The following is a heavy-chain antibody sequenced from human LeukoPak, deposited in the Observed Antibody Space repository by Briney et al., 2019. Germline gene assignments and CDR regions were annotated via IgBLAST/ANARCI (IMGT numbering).Heavy chain of an antibody. CDR3: ARDRGHYYDSSEKEGVDY. CDR1: GGSISSGDYY. V-gene: IGHV4-30-4*08. Sequence: SETLSLTCTVSGGSISSGDYYWSWIRQPPGKGLEWIGYIYYSGSTYYNPSLKSRVTISVDTSKNQFSLKLSSVTAADTAVYYCARDRGHYYDSSEKEGVDYWGQGTLVTVSS. D-gene: IGHD3-22*01. CDR2: IYYSGST. J-gene: IGHJ4*02.